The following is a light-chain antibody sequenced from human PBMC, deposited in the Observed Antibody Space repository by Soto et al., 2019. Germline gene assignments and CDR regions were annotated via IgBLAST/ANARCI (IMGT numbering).Light chain of an antibody. J-gene: IGKJ4*01. Sequence: ILLTQSTGTLSLSPGERATLSCRASQTVRSNYLAWYQQKPGQAPRLLIYDASSRATGIPDRFSGGGSGTDFTLTISRLEPEDFAVYYCQQFSSYPLTFGGGTKVDIK. CDR3: QQFSSYPLT. CDR2: DAS. CDR1: QTVRSNY. V-gene: IGKV3-20*01.